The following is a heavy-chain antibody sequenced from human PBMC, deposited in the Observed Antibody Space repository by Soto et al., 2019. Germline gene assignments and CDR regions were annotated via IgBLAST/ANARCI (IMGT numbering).Heavy chain of an antibody. V-gene: IGHV6-1*01. D-gene: IGHD7-27*01. Sequence: QVQLQQSGPGLVKPSQTLSLTCAISGDSVSSSSTAWNWIRQSPSRGLEWLGRTFYRSKWHNDYAVSIKSRITDAPNQSKKRFCLELTFVAPEETAGHCRASTGGGALDYWGGGTQVTVAS. CDR1: GDSVSSSSTA. J-gene: IGHJ4*02. CDR3: ASTGGGALDY. CDR2: TFYRSKWHN.